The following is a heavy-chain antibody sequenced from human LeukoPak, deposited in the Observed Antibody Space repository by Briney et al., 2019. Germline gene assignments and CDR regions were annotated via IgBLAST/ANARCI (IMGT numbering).Heavy chain of an antibody. D-gene: IGHD3-22*01. V-gene: IGHV1-46*01. CDR2: INPSGGST. CDR3: ARAAYYYDSSGFPLFDY. J-gene: IGHJ4*02. Sequence: ASVKVSCKASAYTFTSYYMHWVRQAPGQGLEWMGIINPSGGSTSYAQKFQGRVTMTRDMSTSTVYMELSSLRSEDTAVYYCARAAYYYDSSGFPLFDYWGQGTLVTVSS. CDR1: AYTFTSYY.